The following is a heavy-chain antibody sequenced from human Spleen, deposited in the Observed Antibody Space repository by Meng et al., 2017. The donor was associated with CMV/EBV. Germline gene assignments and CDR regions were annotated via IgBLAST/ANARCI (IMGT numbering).Heavy chain of an antibody. CDR3: ATKGDY. Sequence: SLILSCASSAFTFSGYAMHWVRQAPGKGLEWVAVISYDGSNKYYADSVKGRFTISRDNSKNTLYLQMNSLRAEDTAVYYCATKGDYWGQGTLVTVSS. CDR2: ISYDGSNK. CDR1: AFTFSGYA. J-gene: IGHJ4*02. V-gene: IGHV3-30-3*01.